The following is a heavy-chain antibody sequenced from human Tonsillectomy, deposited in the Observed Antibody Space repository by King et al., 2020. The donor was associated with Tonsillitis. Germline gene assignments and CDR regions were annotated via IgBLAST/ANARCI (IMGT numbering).Heavy chain of an antibody. Sequence: VQLQQWGAGLLKPSETLSLTCAVHGGSLSGYFWNWIRQPPGKGLEWIGQINHSGSTRYNPSLQSRATISVDTSKNQLSLNLTYGTAADTAVYYCARGQPLARGSYYYHYMDVWGKGNTVTVS. CDR1: GGSLSGYF. D-gene: IGHD3-16*01. V-gene: IGHV4-34*01. J-gene: IGHJ6*03. CDR2: INHSGST. CDR3: ARGQPLARGSYYYHYMDV.